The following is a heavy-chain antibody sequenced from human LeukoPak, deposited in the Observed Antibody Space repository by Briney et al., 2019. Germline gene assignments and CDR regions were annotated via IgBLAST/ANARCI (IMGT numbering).Heavy chain of an antibody. J-gene: IGHJ5*02. CDR2: ISGDGGST. D-gene: IGHD3-3*01. CDR3: AKGSDFWSGYQGFDP. CDR1: GFTFDDYA. V-gene: IGHV3-43*02. Sequence: GGSLRLSCAASGFTFDDYAMHWVRQAPGKGLEWVSLISGDGGSTYYADSVKGRFTISGDNSKNSLYLQMNSLRTEDTALYYCAKGSDFWSGYQGFDPWGQGTLVTVSS.